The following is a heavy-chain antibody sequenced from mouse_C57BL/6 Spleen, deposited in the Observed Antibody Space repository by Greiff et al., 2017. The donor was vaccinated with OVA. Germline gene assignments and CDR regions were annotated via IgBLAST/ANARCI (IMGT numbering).Heavy chain of an antibody. J-gene: IGHJ1*03. CDR3: ARGRDYDGYFDV. CDR2: ISSGSSTI. Sequence: EVKVVESGGGLVKPGGSLKLSCAASGFTFSDYGMHWVRQAPEKGLEWVAYISSGSSTIYYADKVKGRFTISRDNAKNTLFLQMTSLRSEDTAMYYCARGRDYDGYFDVWGTGTTVTVSS. D-gene: IGHD2-4*01. CDR1: GFTFSDYG. V-gene: IGHV5-17*01.